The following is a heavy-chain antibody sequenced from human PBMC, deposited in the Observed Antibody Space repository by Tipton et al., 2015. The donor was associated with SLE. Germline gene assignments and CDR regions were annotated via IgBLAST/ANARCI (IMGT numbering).Heavy chain of an antibody. J-gene: IGHJ4*02. CDR1: GFTFSKYS. V-gene: IGHV3-21*01. Sequence: QLVQSGGGLVKPGGSLRLSCAASGFTFSKYSMNWVRQAPGKGLEWVSSISSSSSYIYYADSVKGRFTISRDNSKNTLYLQMNSLRAEDTAVYYCARTVRIAAADPFDYWGQGTLVTVSS. CDR3: ARTVRIAAADPFDY. D-gene: IGHD6-13*01. CDR2: ISSSSSYI.